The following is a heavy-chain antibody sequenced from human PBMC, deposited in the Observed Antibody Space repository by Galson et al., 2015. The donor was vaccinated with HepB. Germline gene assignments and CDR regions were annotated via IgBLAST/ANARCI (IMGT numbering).Heavy chain of an antibody. CDR2: ISSSSSYT. D-gene: IGHD6-19*01. J-gene: IGHJ4*02. V-gene: IGHV3-11*03. Sequence: SLRLSCAASGFTFSDFYMSWIRQAPGKGLEWVSYISSSSSYTSYADSVKGRFTISRDNAKNSLYLQMSSLRAEDTAVYYCARRHRSSGWYYFDYWGQGTLVTVSS. CDR3: ARRHRSSGWYYFDY. CDR1: GFTFSDFY.